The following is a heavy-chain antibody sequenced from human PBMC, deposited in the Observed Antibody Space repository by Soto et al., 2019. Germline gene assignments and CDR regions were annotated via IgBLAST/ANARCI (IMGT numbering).Heavy chain of an antibody. J-gene: IGHJ6*02. CDR1: GGTFSSYA. Sequence: SVKVSCKASGGTFSSYAISWVLQAPGQGLGWMGGIIPIFGTANYAQKFQGRVTITADESTSTAYMELSSLRSEDAAVYYCAQPSIVLVPAALNYYYYYGMDVWGQGTTVTVSS. CDR3: AQPSIVLVPAALNYYYYYGMDV. V-gene: IGHV1-69*13. CDR2: IIPIFGTA. D-gene: IGHD2-2*01.